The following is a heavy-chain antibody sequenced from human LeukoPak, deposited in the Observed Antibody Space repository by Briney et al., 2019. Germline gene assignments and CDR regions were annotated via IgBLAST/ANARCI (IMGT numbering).Heavy chain of an antibody. Sequence: GGSLRLSCAASGFTFSSYAMHWVRQAPGKGLGYVSAISSNGGSTYYANSVKGRFTISRDNSKNTLYLQMGSLRAEDMAVYYCARGYYDSSGSLLYWGQGTLVTVSS. V-gene: IGHV3-64*01. CDR3: ARGYYDSSGSLLY. J-gene: IGHJ4*02. D-gene: IGHD3-22*01. CDR2: ISSNGGST. CDR1: GFTFSSYA.